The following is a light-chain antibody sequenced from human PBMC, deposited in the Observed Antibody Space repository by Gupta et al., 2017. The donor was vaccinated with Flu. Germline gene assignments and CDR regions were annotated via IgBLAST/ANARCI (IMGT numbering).Light chain of an antibody. CDR2: QDT. CDR3: QAWDTTAYV. V-gene: IGLV3-1*01. Sequence: SYELTQSPSVSVSPGQTVSITCSGDELGEKYVCWYQQKAGQSPVLVIYQDTERPSGIPERFSGSNSGKTATLTISGTQAIDEADYYCQAWDTTAYVFGPGTKLTVL. CDR1: ELGEKY. J-gene: IGLJ1*01.